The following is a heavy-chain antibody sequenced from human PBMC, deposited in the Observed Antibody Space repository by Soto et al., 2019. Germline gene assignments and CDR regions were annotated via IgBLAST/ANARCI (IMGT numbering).Heavy chain of an antibody. J-gene: IGHJ4*01. CDR1: GFTFESYW. CDR2: IKQDGSEK. Sequence: GGSLRLSCVASGFTFESYWMDWVRQAPGKGLEWVANIKQDGSEKYYVDSVKGRFAISRDNVRTSLSLQMNSLRAEATAVYYCARGRYESGEVDVPPFNYWGPGTPLTVSS. V-gene: IGHV3-7*01. D-gene: IGHD3-16*02. CDR3: ARGRYESGEVDVPPFNY.